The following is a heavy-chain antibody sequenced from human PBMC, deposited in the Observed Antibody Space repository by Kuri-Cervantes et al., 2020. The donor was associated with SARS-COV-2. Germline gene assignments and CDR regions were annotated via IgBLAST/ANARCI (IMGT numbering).Heavy chain of an antibody. J-gene: IGHJ3*02. D-gene: IGHD3-16*02. CDR3: ARDPLGFTFGGVIVDAFDI. CDR2: IYTSGSP. Sequence: SETLSLTCTVPGGSISSYYWSWIRQPAGKGLEWIGRIYTSGSPNYIPSLKSRVTMSVDTSKNQFSLKLSSVTAADTAVYYCARDPLGFTFGGVIVDAFDIWGQGTMVTVSS. CDR1: GGSISSYY. V-gene: IGHV4-4*07.